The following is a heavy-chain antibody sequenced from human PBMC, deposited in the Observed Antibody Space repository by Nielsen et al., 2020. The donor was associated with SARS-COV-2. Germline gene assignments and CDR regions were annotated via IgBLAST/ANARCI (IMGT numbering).Heavy chain of an antibody. CDR3: ARVVVAGYGMDV. D-gene: IGHD2-15*01. CDR1: GYTFTGYY. J-gene: IGHJ6*02. CDR2: INPNSGGT. Sequence: ASVKVSCKASGYTFTGYYMHRVRQAPGQEREWVGWINPNSGGTNYAQQFQGWVTMTRDTYINTDYMELSRLRSDDTAVYYCARVVVAGYGMDVWFQGTTVTVSS. V-gene: IGHV1-2*04.